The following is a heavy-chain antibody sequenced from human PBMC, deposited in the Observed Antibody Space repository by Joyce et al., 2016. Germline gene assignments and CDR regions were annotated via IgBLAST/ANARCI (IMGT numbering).Heavy chain of an antibody. V-gene: IGHV4-59*01. CDR2: IPFNGNT. J-gene: IGHJ4*02. Sequence: QVRLQESGPRLVKPSETLTLICNVSGGSISSYYWSWIRQPPGRGLEWIEYIPFNGNTNYNPSLQGRVSVSVDTSKSQFSLKLSSVTAADTAMYFCARTTLVPAALYFFDSWGQGTLVTVSS. CDR3: ARTTLVPAALYFFDS. D-gene: IGHD2-2*01. CDR1: GGSISSYY.